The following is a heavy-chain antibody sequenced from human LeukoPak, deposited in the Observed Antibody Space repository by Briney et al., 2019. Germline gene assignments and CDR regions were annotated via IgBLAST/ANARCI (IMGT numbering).Heavy chain of an antibody. CDR2: INRNGGSK. V-gene: IGHV3-20*04. Sequence: GGSLRLSCEASGFTFDDYGMSWVRQPPGKGLDWVSGINRNGGSKDYADSVKGRFTISRDNAKNSHFLQMNSLSVEDTALYYCARGFRNGPFDCWGQGTLVTVSS. J-gene: IGHJ4*02. CDR3: ARGFRNGPFDC. CDR1: GFTFDDYG. D-gene: IGHD2-8*01.